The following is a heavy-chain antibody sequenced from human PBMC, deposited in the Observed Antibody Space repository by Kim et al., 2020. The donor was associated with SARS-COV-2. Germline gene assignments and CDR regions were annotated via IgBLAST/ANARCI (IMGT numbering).Heavy chain of an antibody. Sequence: GGSLRLSCAASGFTFSSYAMHWVRQAPGKGLEWVAVISYDGSNKYYADSVKGRFTISRDNSKNTLYLQMNSLRAEDTAVYYCAREAQLARRYCGGDCYPHAFDIWGQGTMVTVSS. CDR1: GFTFSSYA. CDR2: ISYDGSNK. CDR3: AREAQLARRYCGGDCYPHAFDI. J-gene: IGHJ3*02. V-gene: IGHV3-30*04. D-gene: IGHD2-21*02.